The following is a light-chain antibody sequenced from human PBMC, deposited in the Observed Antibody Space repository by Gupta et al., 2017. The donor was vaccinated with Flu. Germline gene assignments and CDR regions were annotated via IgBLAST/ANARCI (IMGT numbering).Light chain of an antibody. Sequence: TATLTGTGNSNNVGNQGAAWLQQHQGHPPKLLSYRNNNRPSGISERFSASRSGNTASLTITELQPEDETDYYCSAYDSSLGAWVFGGGTKLTVL. CDR1: SNNVGNQG. V-gene: IGLV10-54*04. J-gene: IGLJ3*02. CDR3: SAYDSSLGAWV. CDR2: RNN.